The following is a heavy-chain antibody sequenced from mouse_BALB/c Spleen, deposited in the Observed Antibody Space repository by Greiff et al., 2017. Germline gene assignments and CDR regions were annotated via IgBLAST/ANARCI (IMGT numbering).Heavy chain of an antibody. J-gene: IGHJ2*01. CDR1: GFTFSSYT. CDR2: ISSGGSYT. D-gene: IGHD3-3*01. Sequence: DVKLVESGGGLVKPGGSLKLSCAASGFTFSSYTMSWVRQTPEKRLEWVATISSGGSYTYYPDSVKGRFTISRDNAKNTLYLQMSSLKSEDTAMYYCTRERDGYYFDYWGQGTTLTVSS. CDR3: TRERDGYYFDY. V-gene: IGHV5-6-4*01.